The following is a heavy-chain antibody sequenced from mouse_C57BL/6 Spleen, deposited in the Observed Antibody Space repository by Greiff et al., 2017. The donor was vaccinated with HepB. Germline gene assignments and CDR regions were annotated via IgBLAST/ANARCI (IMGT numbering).Heavy chain of an antibody. V-gene: IGHV5-4*03. CDR3: ARVKLLPYYYAMDY. CDR1: GFTFSSYA. J-gene: IGHJ4*01. CDR2: ISDGGSYT. D-gene: IGHD2-12*01. Sequence: EVNVVESGGGLVKPGGSLKLSCAASGFTFSSYAMSWVRQTPEKRLEWVATISDGGSYTYYPDNVKGRFTISRDNAKNNLYLQMSHLKSEDTAMYYCARVKLLPYYYAMDYWGQGTSVTVSS.